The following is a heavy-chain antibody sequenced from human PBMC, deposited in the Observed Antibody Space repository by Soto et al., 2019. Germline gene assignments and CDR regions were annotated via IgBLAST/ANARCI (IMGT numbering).Heavy chain of an antibody. D-gene: IGHD2-2*01. CDR1: GYTFTGYY. CDR3: ARAGCSSTSCYGWFDP. CDR2: INPNSGGT. J-gene: IGHJ5*02. V-gene: IGHV1-2*04. Sequence: ASVKVSCKASGYTFTGYYMHWVRQAPGQGLEWMGWINPNSGGTNYAQKFQGWVTMTRDTSISTAYMGLSRLRSDDPAVYYCARAGCSSTSCYGWFDPWGQGTLVTVSS.